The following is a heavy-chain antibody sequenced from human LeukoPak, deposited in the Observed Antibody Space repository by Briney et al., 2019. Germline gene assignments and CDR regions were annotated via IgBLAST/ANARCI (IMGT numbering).Heavy chain of an antibody. CDR3: AHFSAAGTRFYYYMDV. V-gene: IGHV3-21*01. J-gene: IGHJ6*03. CDR1: GFTFSSYE. CDR2: ISSSSTYI. Sequence: GGSLRLSCAASGFTFSSYEMTWVRQAPGKGLEWVSSISSSSTYIYYADSVKGRFTISRDNAKNSLYLQMNSLRAEDTAVYYCAHFSAAGTRFYYYMDVWGKGTTVTVSS. D-gene: IGHD6-13*01.